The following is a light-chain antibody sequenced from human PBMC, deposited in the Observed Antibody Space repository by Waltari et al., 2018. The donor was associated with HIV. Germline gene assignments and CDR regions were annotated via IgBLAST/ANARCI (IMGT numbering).Light chain of an antibody. CDR2: VAS. J-gene: IGKJ3*01. Sequence: DIQMTQSPSSLSASVGDRVTLTWRATQRISNYLNWYQQRPGKAPKLLISVASSLQSGVPSRFSGSGSGTDFTLTISSLQPEDFATYYCQQSHSTPRTFGPGTRVDIK. CDR1: QRISNY. CDR3: QQSHSTPRT. V-gene: IGKV1-39*01.